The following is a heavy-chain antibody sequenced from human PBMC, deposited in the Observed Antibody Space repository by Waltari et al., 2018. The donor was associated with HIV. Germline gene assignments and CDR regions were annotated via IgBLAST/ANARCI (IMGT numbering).Heavy chain of an antibody. CDR2: IKEEGSEK. CDR3: ARVGIVVVPAGTPNDAFDV. V-gene: IGHV3-7*01. J-gene: IGHJ3*01. Sequence: EVQLVESGGGLVQPGGSLRLSCAASGFTLSSHWMTWVRQAPGKGLGWVGNIKEEGSEKHYVDSVKGRFTISRDNAENSLFLQMNSLRADDTAVYYCARVGIVVVPAGTPNDAFDVWGQGTMVTVSS. CDR1: GFTLSSHW. D-gene: IGHD2-2*01.